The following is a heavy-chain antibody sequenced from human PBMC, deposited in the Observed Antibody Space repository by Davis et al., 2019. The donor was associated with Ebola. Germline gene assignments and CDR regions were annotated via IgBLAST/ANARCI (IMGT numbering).Heavy chain of an antibody. V-gene: IGHV5-10-1*01. CDR1: GYVFTTYW. CDR2: IDPSDSYI. J-gene: IGHJ5*01. D-gene: IGHD2/OR15-2a*01. CDR3: ARHYSTSSVWFDS. Sequence: PGGSLRLSCKRSGYVFTTYWIAWVRQMPGKGLEWMRRIDPSDSYINYSPSFQVHVAISSDKSIRTVYLQWNSLKASDTAIYYCARHYSTSSVWFDSWGQGTLVTVSS.